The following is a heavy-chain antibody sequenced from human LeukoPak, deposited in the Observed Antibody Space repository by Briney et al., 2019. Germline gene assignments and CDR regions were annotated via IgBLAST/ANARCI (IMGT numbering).Heavy chain of an antibody. D-gene: IGHD2-21*02. CDR2: IWYDGSNK. Sequence: GRSLRLSCAASGFTFSSYGMHWVRQAPGKGLEWVAVIWYDGSNKYYADSVKGRFTISRDNSKNTLYLQMNSLRAEDTAVYYCAKDFTRVEDCSGDCGLDYWGQGTLVTVSS. CDR1: GFTFSSYG. J-gene: IGHJ4*02. CDR3: AKDFTRVEDCSGDCGLDY. V-gene: IGHV3-33*06.